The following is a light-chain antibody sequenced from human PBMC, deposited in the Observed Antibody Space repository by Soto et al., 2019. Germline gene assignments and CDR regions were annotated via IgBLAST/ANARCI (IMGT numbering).Light chain of an antibody. CDR3: QQYNNWPRT. J-gene: IGKJ1*01. CDR1: QDVSTN. CDR2: GTS. V-gene: IGKV3-15*01. Sequence: EIVLTQSPATLSVSPGESASLSCRASQDVSTNLAWYQHKPGQAPSLLIYGTSIRATGIPARFSGSGSGTDFTLTISSLQSEDFAVYYCQQYNNWPRTFGQGTKVDI.